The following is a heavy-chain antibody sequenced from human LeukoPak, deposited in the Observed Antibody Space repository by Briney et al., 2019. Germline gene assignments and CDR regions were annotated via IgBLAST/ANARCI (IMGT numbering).Heavy chain of an antibody. Sequence: GGSLRLSCAASGFTFSSYAMSWVRQAPGKGLEWVSAISGSGGSTYYADSVKGRFTISRDNSKNTLYLQMNSLRAEDTAVYYCAKALAHPALAITIFGVARRLFDYWCQGTLVTVSS. D-gene: IGHD3-3*01. V-gene: IGHV3-23*01. CDR1: GFTFSSYA. J-gene: IGHJ4*02. CDR3: AKALAHPALAITIFGVARRLFDY. CDR2: ISGSGGST.